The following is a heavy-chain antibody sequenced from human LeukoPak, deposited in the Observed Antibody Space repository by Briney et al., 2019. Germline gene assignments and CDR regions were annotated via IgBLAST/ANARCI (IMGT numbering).Heavy chain of an antibody. J-gene: IGHJ4*02. CDR3: ARGLEPNLYYFDY. D-gene: IGHD1-1*01. Sequence: ASVKVSCKASGYTFISYGISWVRQAPGQGLEYMGWISAYNGNTNYAQKLQGRVTMTTDTSTSTAYMELSSLRSEDAAVYYCARGLEPNLYYFDYWGQGTLVTVSS. V-gene: IGHV1-18*01. CDR1: GYTFISYG. CDR2: ISAYNGNT.